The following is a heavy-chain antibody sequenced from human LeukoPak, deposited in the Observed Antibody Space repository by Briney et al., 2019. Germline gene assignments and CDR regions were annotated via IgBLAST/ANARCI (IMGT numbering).Heavy chain of an antibody. D-gene: IGHD5-12*01. CDR3: ASWLRQYYFDY. CDR1: GFTFSSYG. CDR2: ISGSGGRT. V-gene: IGHV3-23*01. Sequence: PGGSLRLSCAASGFTFSSYGMSWVRQAPGKGLEWVSAISGSGGRTYYADSVKGRVTISRDNSKNTLYLQMNSLRAEDTAVYYCASWLRQYYFDYWGQGTLVTVSS. J-gene: IGHJ4*02.